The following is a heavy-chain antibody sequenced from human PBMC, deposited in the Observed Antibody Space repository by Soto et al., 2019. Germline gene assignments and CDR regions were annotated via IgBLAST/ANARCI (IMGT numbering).Heavy chain of an antibody. D-gene: IGHD3-9*01. CDR2: ITGGGDNR. J-gene: IGHJ4*02. Sequence: EVQLLESGGDLVQPGGSLRLSCAASGFTFTSYAMSWIRQAPGKGLEWVSAITGGGDNRYYADSVKGRFTISRDNSKNTLYLQMNSLRAEDTAFYYCTQDGGSRDWLTVNWGQGTLVTVSS. V-gene: IGHV3-23*01. CDR1: GFTFTSYA. CDR3: TQDGGSRDWLTVN.